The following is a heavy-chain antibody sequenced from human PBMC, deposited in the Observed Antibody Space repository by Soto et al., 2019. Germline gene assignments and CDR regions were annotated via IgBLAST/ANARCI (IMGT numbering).Heavy chain of an antibody. J-gene: IGHJ6*02. CDR1: GYTFSDYY. CDR3: ARDVIVVVPAAYYYYYGMDV. CDR2: INPISGRT. V-gene: IGHV1-2*06. D-gene: IGHD2-2*01. Sequence: ASVKVSCKASGYTFSDYYMHWVRQAPGQGFQWLALINPISGRTTYAPNFQGRVTMTRDTSISTAYMELSRLRSDDTAVYYCARDVIVVVPAAYYYYYGMDVWGQGTTVTVSS.